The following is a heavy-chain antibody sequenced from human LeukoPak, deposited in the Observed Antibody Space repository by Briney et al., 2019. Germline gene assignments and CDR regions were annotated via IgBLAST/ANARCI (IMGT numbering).Heavy chain of an antibody. D-gene: IGHD3-10*01. J-gene: IGHJ6*03. V-gene: IGHV3-74*01. CDR1: GFTFSSYW. Sequence: GGSLRLSCGASGFTFSSYWMHWVRQAPGKGLVWVSRINNDGSSTSYADSVQGRFTISRDNAKNTLYLQMNRLRAEDTALYYCARVARGDYYYYYMDVWGKGTTVTVSS. CDR3: ARVARGDYYYYYMDV. CDR2: INNDGSST.